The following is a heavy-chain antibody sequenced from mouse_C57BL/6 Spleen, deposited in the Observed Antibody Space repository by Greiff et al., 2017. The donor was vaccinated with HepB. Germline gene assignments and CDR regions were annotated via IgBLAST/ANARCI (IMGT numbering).Heavy chain of an antibody. Sequence: EVQVVESGGDLVKPGGSLKLSCAASGFTFSSYGMSWVRQTPDKRLEWVATISSGGSYTYYPDSVKGRFTISRDNAKNTLYLQMSSLKSEDTAMYYCARISSAQASAYWGQGTLVTVSA. V-gene: IGHV5-6*01. CDR3: ARISSAQASAY. CDR1: GFTFSSYG. D-gene: IGHD3-2*02. J-gene: IGHJ3*01. CDR2: ISSGGSYT.